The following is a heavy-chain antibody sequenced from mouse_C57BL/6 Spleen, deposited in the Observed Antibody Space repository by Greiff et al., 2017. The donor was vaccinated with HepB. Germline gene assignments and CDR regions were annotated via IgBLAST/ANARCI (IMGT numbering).Heavy chain of an antibody. V-gene: IGHV1-64*01. J-gene: IGHJ1*03. CDR3: APYYYGSSCWYFDV. D-gene: IGHD1-1*01. CDR1: GYTFTSYW. CDR2: IHPNSGST. Sequence: VQLQQPGAELVKPGASVKLSCKASGYTFTSYWMHWVKQRPGQGLEWIGVIHPNSGSTNYNEKFKGKATLTADKSSSTAYMQLSSLPSEDSAVYYCAPYYYGSSCWYFDVWGTGTTVTVSS.